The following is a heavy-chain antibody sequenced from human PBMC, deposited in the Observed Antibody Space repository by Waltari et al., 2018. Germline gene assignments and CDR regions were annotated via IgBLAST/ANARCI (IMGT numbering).Heavy chain of an antibody. CDR3: ARDLGDIVVVPAAPYYYYYMDV. CDR2: IIPILGIA. J-gene: IGHJ6*03. D-gene: IGHD2-2*01. Sequence: QVQLVQSGAEGKKPGSSVKVSCKASGGTFSSYAISWVRQAPGQGLEWMGGIIPILGIANYAQKFQGRVTITADKSTSTAYMELSSLRSEDTAVYYCARDLGDIVVVPAAPYYYYYMDVWGKGTTVTVSS. V-gene: IGHV1-69*10. CDR1: GGTFSSYA.